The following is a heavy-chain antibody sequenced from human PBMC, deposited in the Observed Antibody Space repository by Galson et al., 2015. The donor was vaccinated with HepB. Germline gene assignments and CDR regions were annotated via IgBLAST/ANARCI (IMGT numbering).Heavy chain of an antibody. CDR1: GFTFRNYW. CDR2: IKEDGSEQ. D-gene: IGHD2-8*02. J-gene: IGHJ4*02. Sequence: SLRLSCAASGFTFRNYWMSWVRQAPGKGLEWVANIKEDGSEQYYGNSVKGRFTISRDDAKSSIYLQMNSLSADDTATYYCVRGWWGTGTGWSYFFDYWGQGILVTVSS. CDR3: VRGWWGTGTGWSYFFDY. V-gene: IGHV3-7*03.